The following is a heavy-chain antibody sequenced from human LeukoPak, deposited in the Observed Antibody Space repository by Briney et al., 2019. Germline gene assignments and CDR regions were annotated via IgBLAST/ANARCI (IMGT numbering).Heavy chain of an antibody. J-gene: IGHJ4*02. CDR3: ARQKNYYGSGSYLDY. CDR1: GGSISSYY. Sequence: SETLSLTCIVSGGSISSYYWSWIRQPPGKGLEWIGYIYYSGSTNYNPSLKSRVTISVDTSKNQFSLKLSSVTAADTAVYYCARQKNYYGSGSYLDYWGQGTLVTVSS. V-gene: IGHV4-59*08. CDR2: IYYSGST. D-gene: IGHD3-10*01.